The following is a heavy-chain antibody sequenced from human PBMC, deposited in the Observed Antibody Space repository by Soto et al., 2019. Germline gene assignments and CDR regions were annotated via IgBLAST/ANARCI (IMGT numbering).Heavy chain of an antibody. J-gene: IGHJ6*02. D-gene: IGHD3-10*01. CDR2: SYYKSKWNN. CDR3: TVITWFRGMDV. V-gene: IGHV6-1*01. Sequence: SQTLSLTCVLSGDSVSSNSAGWNWIRQSPSRGLEWLGRSYYKSKWNNDYALSVESRITNNPDTSKNQFSLHLYSVTPEDTAVYYCTVITWFRGMDVWGQGTPVTVSS. CDR1: GDSVSSNSAG.